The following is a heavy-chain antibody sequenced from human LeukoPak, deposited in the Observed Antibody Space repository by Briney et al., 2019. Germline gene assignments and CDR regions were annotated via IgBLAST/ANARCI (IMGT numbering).Heavy chain of an antibody. J-gene: IGHJ4*02. CDR1: GFTFSGST. CDR3: SRHEALPGDY. D-gene: IGHD2-21*02. CDR2: IRTKANNYAT. Sequence: GGSLKLSCAASGFTFSGSTVHWVRQASGKGLDWVGHIRTKANNYATAYAASVKGRFTISRDDSKNTAYLQMNSLKIEDTAVYYCSRHEALPGDYWGQGTLVAVSS. V-gene: IGHV3-73*01.